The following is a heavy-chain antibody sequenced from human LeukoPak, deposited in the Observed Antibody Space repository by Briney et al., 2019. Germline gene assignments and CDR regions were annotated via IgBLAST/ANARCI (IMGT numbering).Heavy chain of an antibody. Sequence: ASVRVSCKASVYTFTSYGISWVRETPGQGLEWMGWISAYNGNTNYAQNHRDRVTMTTGTPTNTAYRELRSLRSDDTAAYYCARDDRLEQQLGDWGQGTLVTVSS. CDR1: VYTFTSYG. J-gene: IGHJ4*02. CDR3: ARDDRLEQQLGD. CDR2: ISAYNGNT. D-gene: IGHD6-13*01. V-gene: IGHV1-18*01.